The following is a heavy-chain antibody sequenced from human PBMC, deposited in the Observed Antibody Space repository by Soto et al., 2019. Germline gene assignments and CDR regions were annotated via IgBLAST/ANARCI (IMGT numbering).Heavy chain of an antibody. V-gene: IGHV5-51*01. CDR3: ASGGVSSRTVEF. J-gene: IGHJ4*01. CDR1: GYNFAGYW. D-gene: IGHD3-3*01. Sequence: VESLQISCKGSGYNFAGYWIAWVRQMPWKGLELMGIIYPSESYTRYRPSFQGQVTISADKSISSAYLQWSSLRASDTAMYYCASGGVSSRTVEFWGHGTAVTV. CDR2: IYPSESYT.